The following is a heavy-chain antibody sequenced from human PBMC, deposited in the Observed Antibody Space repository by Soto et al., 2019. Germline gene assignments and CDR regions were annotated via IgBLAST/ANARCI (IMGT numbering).Heavy chain of an antibody. CDR2: ISYDGSNK. CDR3: AREGVIRFLEWFPYGMDV. CDR1: GFTFSSYA. D-gene: IGHD3-3*01. V-gene: IGHV3-30-3*01. J-gene: IGHJ6*02. Sequence: PGGSLRLSCAASGFTFSSYAMHWVRQAPGKGLEWVAVISYDGSNKYYADSVKGRFTISRDNSKNTLYLQMNSLRTEDTAVYYCAREGVIRFLEWFPYGMDVWGQGTTVTVYS.